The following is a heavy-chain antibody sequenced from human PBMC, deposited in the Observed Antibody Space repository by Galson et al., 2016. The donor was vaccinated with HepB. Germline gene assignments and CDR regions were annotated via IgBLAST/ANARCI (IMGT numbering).Heavy chain of an antibody. CDR3: AKAARDGSSVHH. D-gene: IGHD3-10*01. Sequence: SLRLSCADSAFNFGTYAMNWVRQAPGKGLEWVSAISNTGADRYYADSVKGRFTISRDISKKTLYLQMNSLRAEDSALYYCAKAARDGSSVHHWGQGTLVSVSS. CDR1: AFNFGTYA. CDR2: ISNTGADR. V-gene: IGHV3-23*01. J-gene: IGHJ4*02.